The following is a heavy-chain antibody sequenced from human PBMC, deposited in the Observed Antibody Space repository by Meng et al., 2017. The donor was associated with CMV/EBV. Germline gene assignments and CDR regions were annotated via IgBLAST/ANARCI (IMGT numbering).Heavy chain of an antibody. CDR1: GCTFSSYS. J-gene: IGHJ4*02. CDR2: ISSSSSYI. CDR3: ARGGY. V-gene: IGHV3-21*01. Sequence: EWHLVGSGGGLVKPGWSLSLSCAASGCTFSSYSMTWVRQAPGNGLEWDSSISSSSSYIYYADSVKGRFTISRDNAKNSLYLQMNSLRAEDTAVYYCARGGYWGQGTLVTVSS.